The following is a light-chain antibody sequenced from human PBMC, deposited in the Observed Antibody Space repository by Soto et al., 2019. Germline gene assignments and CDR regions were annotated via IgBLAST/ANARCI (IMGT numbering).Light chain of an antibody. CDR1: SSNIGNHY. CDR3: GTWDSSLGAGV. CDR2: ENY. J-gene: IGLJ3*02. V-gene: IGLV1-51*02. Sequence: QSVLTQPPSVSAAPGQKVTISCSGTSSNIGNHYVSWYQQVPGTAPRLLIYENYKRPSGLADRFSGSKSGTSATLGITGLQTGDEADYYCGTWDSSLGAGVFGGGTKLTVL.